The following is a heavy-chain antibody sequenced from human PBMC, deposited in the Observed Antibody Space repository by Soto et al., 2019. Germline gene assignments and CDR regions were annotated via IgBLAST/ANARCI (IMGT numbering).Heavy chain of an antibody. D-gene: IGHD4-17*01. CDR3: ATYRFTVTTFYAFDI. J-gene: IGHJ3*02. CDR2: IYYSGST. Sequence: PSETLSLTCTVSGGSISSYYWSWIRQPPGKGLEWIGYIYYSGSTNYNPSLKSRVTISVDTSKNQFSLKLSSVTAADTAVYYCATYRFTVTTFYAFDIWGQGTMVTVS. CDR1: GGSISSYY. V-gene: IGHV4-59*01.